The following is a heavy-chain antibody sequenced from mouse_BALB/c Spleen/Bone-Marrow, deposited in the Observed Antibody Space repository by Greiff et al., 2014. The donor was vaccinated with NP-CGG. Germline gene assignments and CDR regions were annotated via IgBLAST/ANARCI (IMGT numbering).Heavy chain of an antibody. D-gene: IGHD2-3*01. J-gene: IGHJ3*01. Sequence: VQLKEPGPELVKPGASVKISCKASGYTFTDYNMHWVKQSHGKSLEWIGYIYPYNGGTVYKQKFKSKATLTVDNSSSTANMELRSLTSEDSAVYYCARGAAYGYYLGLAYWGQGTLVTVSA. CDR3: ARGAAYGYYLGLAY. CDR2: IYPYNGGT. V-gene: IGHV1S29*02. CDR1: GYTFTDYN.